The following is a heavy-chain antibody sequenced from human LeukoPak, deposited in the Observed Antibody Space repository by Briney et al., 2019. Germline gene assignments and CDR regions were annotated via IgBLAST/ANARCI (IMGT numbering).Heavy chain of an antibody. CDR2: IYASGTT. CDR3: ARLHPTGPEDH. D-gene: IGHD1-1*01. CDR1: GGSITGSY. V-gene: IGHV4-4*08. J-gene: IGHJ4*02. Sequence: PSETLSLTCTVSGGSITGSYWSWLRQPPGKGLEWIGQIYASGTTEYNPSLKSRVAIFVDTSKNQFSLMLTSLTAADTAVYHCARLHPTGPEDHWGQGTLVIVSS.